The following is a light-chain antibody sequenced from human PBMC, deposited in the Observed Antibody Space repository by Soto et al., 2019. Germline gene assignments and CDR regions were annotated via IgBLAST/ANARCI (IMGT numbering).Light chain of an antibody. CDR2: KAS. CDR1: QSISSW. J-gene: IGKJ1*01. V-gene: IGKV1-5*03. CDR3: QQYTNYPWT. Sequence: DIQMTQSPSTLSASVGDRVTITCRASQSISSWLAWHQQQPGKAPKLLIYKASSLESGVPSRFSGSGSGTEFTLTISSLQRDDFATYYCQQYTNYPWTFGQGTKVEIK.